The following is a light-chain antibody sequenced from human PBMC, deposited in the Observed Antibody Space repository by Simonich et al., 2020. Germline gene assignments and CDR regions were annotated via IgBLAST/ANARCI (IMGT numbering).Light chain of an antibody. CDR1: QSISSY. CDR2: AAS. CDR3: QQSYSTPWT. V-gene: IGKV1-39*01. J-gene: IGKJ1*01. Sequence: DIQMTQSPSSLSASVGDRVTITCLASQSISSYLNWYQQKPGKAPKLLIYAASSLQIGVPSRFSGSGSGTDFTLTISSLQPEDFATYYCQQSYSTPWTFGQGTKVEIK.